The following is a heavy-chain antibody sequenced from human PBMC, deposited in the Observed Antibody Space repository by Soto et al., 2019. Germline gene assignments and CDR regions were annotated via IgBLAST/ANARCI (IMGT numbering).Heavy chain of an antibody. D-gene: IGHD3-10*01. V-gene: IGHV3-15*07. Sequence: EVQLVESGGGLVKPGGSLRLSCAASGFTFSNAWMNWVHQAPGKGLEWVGRIKSKTDGGTTDYAAPVKGRFTISRDDSKNTLYLQMNSLKTEDTAVYYCTTPGAGESDDAFDIWGQGTMVTVSS. CDR3: TTPGAGESDDAFDI. CDR2: IKSKTDGGTT. J-gene: IGHJ3*02. CDR1: GFTFSNAW.